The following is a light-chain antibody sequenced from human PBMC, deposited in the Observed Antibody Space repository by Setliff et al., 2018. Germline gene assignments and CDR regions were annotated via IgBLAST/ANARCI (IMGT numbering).Light chain of an antibody. CDR2: GND. V-gene: IGLV1-40*01. CDR1: SSDIGAGFG. J-gene: IGLJ1*01. CDR3: QSYGGSVSGYV. Sequence: SALTQPPSVSGAPGQRVTISCTGSSSDIGAGFGVHWYQQLPGTAPKLLIYGNDNRPSGVPDRFSGSKSGTSASLAITGLQAEDEADYYCQSYGGSVSGYVFGTGTKVTVL.